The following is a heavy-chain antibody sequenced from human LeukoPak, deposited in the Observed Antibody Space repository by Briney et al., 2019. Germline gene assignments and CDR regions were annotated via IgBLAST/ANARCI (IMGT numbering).Heavy chain of an antibody. CDR3: ARAGGSGSSFDY. V-gene: IGHV3-74*01. CDR2: INSDGSSI. Sequence: QPGGSLRLSCAASGFTFRSYWRHWVRQAPGKGLVWVSRINSDGSSISYADSVKGRFTISRDNAKNTLYLQMNSLRAEDTAVYYCARAGGSGSSFDYWGQGTLVTVSS. D-gene: IGHD3-10*01. CDR1: GFTFRSYW. J-gene: IGHJ4*02.